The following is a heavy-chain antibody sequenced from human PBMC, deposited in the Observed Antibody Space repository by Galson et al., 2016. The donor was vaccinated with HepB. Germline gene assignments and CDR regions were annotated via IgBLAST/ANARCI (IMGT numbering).Heavy chain of an antibody. CDR3: ARVGSWYGPFDY. CDR1: GDSIGSSNW. CDR2: IYHSGST. Sequence: ETLSLTCGVSGDSIGSSNWWNWVRQPPGKGLEWIGEIYHSGSTTYDPSLKSRATMSVDKSKNQFSLKLSAVTAADTAVYYCARVGSWYGPFDYWGQGILVTVSS. J-gene: IGHJ4*02. D-gene: IGHD6-13*01. V-gene: IGHV4-4*02.